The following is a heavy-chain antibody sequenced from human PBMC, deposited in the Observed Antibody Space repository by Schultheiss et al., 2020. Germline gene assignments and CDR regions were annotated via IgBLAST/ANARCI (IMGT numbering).Heavy chain of an antibody. V-gene: IGHV3-30*03. CDR2: ISHDGNNK. CDR3: ARQDGRAHPNDY. CDR1: GFTFSRNG. J-gene: IGHJ4*02. D-gene: IGHD2-15*01. Sequence: GGSLRLSCAASGFTFSRNGMHWVRQAPGKGLEWVAVISHDGNNKNYADSVKGRLTISRDNSKNTLYLQMNSLKASDTAMYYCARQDGRAHPNDYWGQGTLVTVSS.